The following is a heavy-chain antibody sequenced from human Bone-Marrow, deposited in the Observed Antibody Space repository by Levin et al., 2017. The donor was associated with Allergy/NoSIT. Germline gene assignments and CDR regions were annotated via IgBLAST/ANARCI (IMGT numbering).Heavy chain of an antibody. CDR1: GVSITSGSYY. CDR3: ARVLQYSYCYTDV. CDR2: SYTSGNI. Sequence: SETLSLTCTVSGVSITSGSYYWSWIRQPAGKGLEWIGHSYTSGNITYNPSLKSRVTISLDTSKNQFSLKLRSVTAADTAVYYCARVLQYSYCYTDVWGKGTMVTVSS. D-gene: IGHD2-21*01. V-gene: IGHV4-61*09. J-gene: IGHJ6*03.